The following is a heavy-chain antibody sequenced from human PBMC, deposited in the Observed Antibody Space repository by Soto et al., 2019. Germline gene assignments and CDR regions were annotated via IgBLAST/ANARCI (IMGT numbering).Heavy chain of an antibody. Sequence: EVQLVESGGGLVKPGGSLRLSCAASGFTFSNAWMSWVRQAPGKGLEWVGRIKSKTDGGTTDYAAPVKGRFTISRDDSKNTLYLQMNSLKTEDTAVYYCTTGGDIVGAADFDYWGQGTLVTVSS. D-gene: IGHD1-26*01. CDR2: IKSKTDGGTT. CDR1: GFTFSNAW. CDR3: TTGGDIVGAADFDY. V-gene: IGHV3-15*01. J-gene: IGHJ4*02.